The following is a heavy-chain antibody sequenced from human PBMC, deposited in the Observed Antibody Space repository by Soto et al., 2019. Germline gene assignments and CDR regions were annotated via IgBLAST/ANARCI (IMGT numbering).Heavy chain of an antibody. Sequence: EVQLVESGGGLVQPGGSLKLSCAASGFTFSGSAMHWVRQASGKGLEWVGRIRIKANSYATAYAASVKGRFTISRDDSKNTAYLQMNSLKTEDTAVYYCTRHDSNYDFWSRSPPRYGMDVWGQGTTVTVSS. CDR2: IRIKANSYAT. V-gene: IGHV3-73*01. D-gene: IGHD3-3*01. CDR3: TRHDSNYDFWSRSPPRYGMDV. CDR1: GFTFSGSA. J-gene: IGHJ6*02.